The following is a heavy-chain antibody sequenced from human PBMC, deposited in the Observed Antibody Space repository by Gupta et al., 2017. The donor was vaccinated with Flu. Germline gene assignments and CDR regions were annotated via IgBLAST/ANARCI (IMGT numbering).Heavy chain of an antibody. V-gene: IGHV3-73*02. CDR1: GFSPSGPA. CDR2: SRSRRNNSTT. J-gene: IGHJ5*02. Sequence: EVRLVESGGGLVQPGESRKLSCTALGFSPSGPAVHWVRQDPGRGLEWVGRSRSRRNNSTTTNMESVRGRFTISRDDSQNTAFLQMSGLKIEDTAVYYCSRPAYSTESCYPWGQGTLVTVSS. D-gene: IGHD6-13*01. CDR3: SRPAYSTESCYP.